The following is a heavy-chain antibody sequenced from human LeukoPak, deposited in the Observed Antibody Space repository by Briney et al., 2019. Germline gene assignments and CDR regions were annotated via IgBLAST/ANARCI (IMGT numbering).Heavy chain of an antibody. CDR3: ARDTPAIKIYSGYDHDYYYYMDV. CDR2: INSDGSST. D-gene: IGHD5-12*01. Sequence: GGSRRLSCAASGFTFSSYWMHWVRQAPGKGLVWVSRINSDGSSTSYADSVKGRFTISRDNAKNTLYLQMNSPRAEDTAVYYCARDTPAIKIYSGYDHDYYYYMDVWGKGTTVTVSS. CDR1: GFTFSSYW. J-gene: IGHJ6*03. V-gene: IGHV3-74*01.